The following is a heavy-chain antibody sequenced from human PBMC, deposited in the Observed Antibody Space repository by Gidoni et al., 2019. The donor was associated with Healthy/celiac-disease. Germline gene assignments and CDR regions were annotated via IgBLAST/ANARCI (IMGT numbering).Heavy chain of an antibody. CDR1: GCSLSSGGYY. V-gene: IGHV4-31*03. Sequence: QVQLQESGPGLVKPSQTLSLTCTVSGCSLSSGGYYWSWIRQPPGKGLEWIGYIYYSGSTYYNPSLKSRVTISVDTSKNQFSLKLSSVTAADTAVYYCARDGRGYSYGFKDWGQGTLVTVSS. CDR3: ARDGRGYSYGFKD. D-gene: IGHD5-18*01. CDR2: IYYSGST. J-gene: IGHJ4*02.